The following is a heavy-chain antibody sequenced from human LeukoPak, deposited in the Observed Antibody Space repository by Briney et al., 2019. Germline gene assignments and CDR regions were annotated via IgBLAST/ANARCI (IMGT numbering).Heavy chain of an antibody. Sequence: PGGSLRLSCAASGFTFSSYAMSWVRQAPGKGLEWVSAISGSGGSTYYADSVKGRFTISRDNSKNTLYLQMNSLRAEDTAVYYCANVGGCYGSGSGDYWGQGTLVTVSS. CDR3: ANVGGCYGSGSGDY. J-gene: IGHJ4*02. CDR1: GFTFSSYA. V-gene: IGHV3-23*01. CDR2: ISGSGGST. D-gene: IGHD3-10*01.